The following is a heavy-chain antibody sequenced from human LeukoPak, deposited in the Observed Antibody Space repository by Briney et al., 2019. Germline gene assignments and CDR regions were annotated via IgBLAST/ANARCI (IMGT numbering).Heavy chain of an antibody. CDR3: ARDTQDSSGWYVSAEYFQH. CDR1: GYTFTSYD. D-gene: IGHD6-19*01. Sequence: SVKVSCKASGYTFTSYDINWVRQATGQGLEWMGRIIPIFGTANYAQKFQGRVTITTDESTSTAYMELSSLRSEDTAVYYCARDTQDSSGWYVSAEYFQHWGQGTLVTVSS. J-gene: IGHJ1*01. CDR2: IIPIFGTA. V-gene: IGHV1-69*05.